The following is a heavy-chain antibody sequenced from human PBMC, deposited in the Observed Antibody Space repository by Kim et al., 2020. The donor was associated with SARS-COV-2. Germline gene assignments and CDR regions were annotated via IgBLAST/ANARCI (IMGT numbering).Heavy chain of an antibody. CDR3: ASPYYYDSSGYFIDAFDI. CDR2: IYYSGST. V-gene: IGHV4-39*01. CDR1: GGSISSSSYY. D-gene: IGHD3-22*01. Sequence: SETLSLTCTVSGGSISSSSYYWGWIRQPPGKGLEWSGSIYYSGSTYYNPSLKSRVTITVDTSKNQFTLKLSSVTAADTAVYYCASPYYYDSSGYFIDAFDIWGQGTMVTVSS. J-gene: IGHJ3*02.